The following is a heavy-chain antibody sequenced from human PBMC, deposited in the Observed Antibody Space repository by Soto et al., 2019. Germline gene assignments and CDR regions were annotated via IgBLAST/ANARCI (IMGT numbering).Heavy chain of an antibody. Sequence: EVQLVESGGGLVQPGGSLRLSCAASGFTFSSYWMHWVRQAPGKGLVWVSRINSDGSSTSYADSVKGRFTISRDNAKNTLYLQMNSLRAEDTAVYYCARDRVDHEKEWELKLDYYYYGMDVWGQGTTVTVSS. V-gene: IGHV3-74*01. J-gene: IGHJ6*02. CDR1: GFTFSSYW. D-gene: IGHD1-26*01. CDR2: INSDGSST. CDR3: ARDRVDHEKEWELKLDYYYYGMDV.